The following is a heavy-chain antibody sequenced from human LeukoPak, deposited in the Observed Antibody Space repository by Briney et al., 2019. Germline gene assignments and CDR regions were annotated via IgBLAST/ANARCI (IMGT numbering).Heavy chain of an antibody. J-gene: IGHJ6*03. V-gene: IGHV1-46*01. Sequence: ASVKVSCKASGYTFTTYYLYWVRQAPGQRLEWMGIINPSGGSTNYAQKFRGRVTMTRDTSTSTVYMELSSLRSEDTAVYYCARGPRITMVRGGQWYYYMDVWGKGTTVTISS. CDR3: ARGPRITMVRGGQWYYYMDV. CDR2: INPSGGST. D-gene: IGHD3-10*01. CDR1: GYTFTTYY.